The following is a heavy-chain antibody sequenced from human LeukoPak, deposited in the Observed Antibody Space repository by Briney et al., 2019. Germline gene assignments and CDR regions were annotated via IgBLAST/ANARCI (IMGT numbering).Heavy chain of an antibody. CDR2: ISAYNGNT. CDR1: GYTFTSYG. V-gene: IGHV1-18*01. Sequence: ASVKVSCKASGYTFTSYGISWVRQAPGQGLEWMGWISAYNGNTNYAQRLQGRVTMTTDTSTSTAYMELRSLRSDDTAVYYCARDNYYDSGGYYNFDYWGQGTLVTVSS. J-gene: IGHJ4*02. CDR3: ARDNYYDSGGYYNFDY. D-gene: IGHD3-22*01.